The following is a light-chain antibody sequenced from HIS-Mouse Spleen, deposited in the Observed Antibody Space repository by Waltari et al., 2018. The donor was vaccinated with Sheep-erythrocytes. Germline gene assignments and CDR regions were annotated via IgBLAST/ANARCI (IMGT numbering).Light chain of an antibody. V-gene: IGKV3-15*01. Sequence: EIVMTQSPATPSVSPGERATLSCRASQSVRSNLAWYQQKPGQAPRLLIYGASTRATGIPARFSGSGSGTEFTLTISSMQSEDFAVYYCQQYNNWPPPYTFGQGTKLEIK. CDR2: GAS. J-gene: IGKJ2*01. CDR3: QQYNNWPPPYT. CDR1: QSVRSN.